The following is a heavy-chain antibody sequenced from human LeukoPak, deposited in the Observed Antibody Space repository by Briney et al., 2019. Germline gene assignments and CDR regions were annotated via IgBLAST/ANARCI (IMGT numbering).Heavy chain of an antibody. CDR2: INPSDGRT. V-gene: IGHV1-46*01. D-gene: IGHD6-19*01. CDR1: GYTFAGYH. Sequence: ASVKVSCKVSGYTFAGYHIHWVRRAPGQGLEWMGIINPSDGRTSYAQEFQDRVILTSDTSARTVYMELRSLRFEDKAEYYCARENVADSSGWSHFDYWGQGTLVIVSS. J-gene: IGHJ4*02. CDR3: ARENVADSSGWSHFDY.